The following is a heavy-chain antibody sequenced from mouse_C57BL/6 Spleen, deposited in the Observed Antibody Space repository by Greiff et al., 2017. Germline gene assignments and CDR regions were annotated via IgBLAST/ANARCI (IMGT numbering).Heavy chain of an antibody. V-gene: IGHV5-6*02. D-gene: IGHD2-1*01. J-gene: IGHJ3*01. CDR2: ISSGGSYT. Sequence: DVKLVESGGDLVKPGGSLKLSCAASGFTFSSYGMSWVRQTPDKRLEWVATISSGGSYTYYPDSVKGRFTISRDNAKNTLYLQMSSLKSEDTAMYYCASGRIYYGNYGFAYWGQGTLVTVSA. CDR3: ASGRIYYGNYGFAY. CDR1: GFTFSSYG.